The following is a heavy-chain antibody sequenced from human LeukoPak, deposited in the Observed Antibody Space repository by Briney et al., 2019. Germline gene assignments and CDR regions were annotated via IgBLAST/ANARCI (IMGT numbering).Heavy chain of an antibody. Sequence: GRSLRLSCAASGFTFSSYAMHWVSQAPGKGLEWVAVISYDGSNKYYADSVKGRFTISRDNSKNTLYLQMNSLRAEDTAVYYRARDDGTMVRGVLDYWGQGTLVTVSS. V-gene: IGHV3-30-3*01. CDR2: ISYDGSNK. CDR1: GFTFSSYA. CDR3: ARDDGTMVRGVLDY. D-gene: IGHD3-10*01. J-gene: IGHJ4*02.